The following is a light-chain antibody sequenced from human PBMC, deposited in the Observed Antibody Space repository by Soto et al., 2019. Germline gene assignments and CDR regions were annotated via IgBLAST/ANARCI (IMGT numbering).Light chain of an antibody. V-gene: IGLV2-14*03. CDR3: CAYTTSNPREIV. CDR2: DVS. CDR1: SSNVGGYNY. J-gene: IGLJ1*01. Sequence: QSVLTQPASVSGSPGQSITISCTGTSSNVGGYNYVSWYQHHPATPHKFMIYDVSNRPSGVSHRFSCSTSGTTASLTSSGVQAEEEADDYCCAYTTSNPREIVFGTGTKLTVL.